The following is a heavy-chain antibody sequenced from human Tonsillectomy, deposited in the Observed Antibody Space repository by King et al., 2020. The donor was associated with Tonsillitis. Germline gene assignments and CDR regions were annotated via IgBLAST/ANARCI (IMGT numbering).Heavy chain of an antibody. CDR2: ISGSGGST. CDR3: AKDFNDFWRGGYYYDYGMDV. J-gene: IGHJ6*02. V-gene: IGHV3-23*04. CDR1: GFTFSRYA. D-gene: IGHD3-3*01. Sequence: VQLVESGGGLVQPGGPLRLSCAASGFTFSRYAMSWVRQAPGKGLEWVSVISGSGGSTYYADSVKGRFTISRDNSKNTLYLQRNSLRAEDTAAYYCAKDFNDFWRGGYYYDYGMDVWGQGTTVTVSS.